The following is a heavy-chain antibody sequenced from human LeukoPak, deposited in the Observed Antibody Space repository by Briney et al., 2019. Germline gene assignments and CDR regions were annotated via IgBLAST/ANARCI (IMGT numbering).Heavy chain of an antibody. CDR1: GFTFSSYT. CDR2: ILSDSGTTI. V-gene: IGHV3-48*04. CDR3: VRGTSHPV. J-gene: IGHJ3*01. D-gene: IGHD1-14*01. Sequence: GGSLRLSCATSGFTFSSYTMNWVRQAPGAGLEWISSILSDSGTTIHYADSVRGRFTISRDNAKNSLLLQMNSLRVEDTAVYYCVRGTSHPVWGQGTTVTVSS.